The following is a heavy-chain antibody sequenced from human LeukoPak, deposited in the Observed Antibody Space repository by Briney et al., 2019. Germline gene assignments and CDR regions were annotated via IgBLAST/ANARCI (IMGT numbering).Heavy chain of an antibody. Sequence: SETLSLTCTVSGGSISSYYWSWIRQPPGKGLEWIGYIYYSGSTNYNPSLKSRVTISVDTSKNQFSLKLSSVTAADTAAYYCASGWVAAAGRDYWGQGTLVTVSS. CDR3: ASGWVAAAGRDY. CDR1: GGSISSYY. J-gene: IGHJ4*02. CDR2: IYYSGST. D-gene: IGHD6-13*01. V-gene: IGHV4-59*08.